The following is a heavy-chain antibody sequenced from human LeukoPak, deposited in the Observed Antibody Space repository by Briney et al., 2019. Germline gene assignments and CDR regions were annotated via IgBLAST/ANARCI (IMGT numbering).Heavy chain of an antibody. CDR1: GFTFSSYA. Sequence: PGGSLRLSCAASGFTFSSYAMSWVRQAPGKGLEWVSAISGSGGSTYYADSVKGRFTISRDNSKNTLYLQMSSLRAEDTAVYYCAKDRLATRTFDYWGQGTPVTVSS. J-gene: IGHJ4*02. CDR2: ISGSGGST. CDR3: AKDRLATRTFDY. V-gene: IGHV3-23*01. D-gene: IGHD5-24*01.